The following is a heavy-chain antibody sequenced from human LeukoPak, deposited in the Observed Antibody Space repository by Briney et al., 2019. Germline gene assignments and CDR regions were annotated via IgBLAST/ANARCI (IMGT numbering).Heavy chain of an antibody. D-gene: IGHD4-17*01. CDR2: IIPIFGTA. CDR1: GGNFSSYA. V-gene: IGHV1-69*05. CDR3: AIRTVPDYGDYLYYFVY. Sequence: SVKVSCKASGGNFSSYALSWVRQAPGQGLEWMGGIIPIFGTANYAQKLQRRVTITTDEFTRTAYMEKSSPRSEDTAVYYCAIRTVPDYGDYLYYFVYWGQGTLVTVSS. J-gene: IGHJ4*02.